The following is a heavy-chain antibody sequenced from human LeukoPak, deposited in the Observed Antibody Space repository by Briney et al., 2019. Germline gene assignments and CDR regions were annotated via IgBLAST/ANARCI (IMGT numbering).Heavy chain of an antibody. Sequence: ASVKVSCKASGYTFTRYYMHWVRQAPGQGLEWMGIINPSGGSTGYAQKFQGRVTMTRDTSTSTVYMELSSLRSEDTAVYYCARDWDIIAAAMGDLDYWGQGTLVTVSS. V-gene: IGHV1-46*01. CDR1: GYTFTRYY. J-gene: IGHJ4*02. CDR2: INPSGGST. D-gene: IGHD6-13*01. CDR3: ARDWDIIAAAMGDLDY.